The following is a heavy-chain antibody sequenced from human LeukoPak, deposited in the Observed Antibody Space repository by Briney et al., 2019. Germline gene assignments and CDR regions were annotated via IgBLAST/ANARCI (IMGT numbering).Heavy chain of an antibody. CDR3: VRGYSAVVFDY. Sequence: GGSLRLSCAASGFTFSSYWMHWVRQVPGKGLVWVSRISSDGTSTAYADSVKGRFTISRDNAKNTLYLQMNSLRAEDTAVYYCVRGYSAVVFDYWGQGTLVTVSS. CDR1: GFTFSSYW. V-gene: IGHV3-74*01. CDR2: ISSDGTST. J-gene: IGHJ4*02. D-gene: IGHD5-18*01.